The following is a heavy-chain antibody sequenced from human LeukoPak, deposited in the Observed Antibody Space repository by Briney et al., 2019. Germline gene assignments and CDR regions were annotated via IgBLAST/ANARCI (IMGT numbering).Heavy chain of an antibody. CDR1: GFTFSTYA. Sequence: PGGSLRLSCAASGFTFSTYAMGWVRQAPGGGLEWVSSIKGGGGDPFYADSVRGRFTISRDKSKNTLYLQLNSLRAEDTAVYFCAQGGHDFNPFYYGGQGTLVTVS. J-gene: IGHJ4*02. V-gene: IGHV3-23*01. CDR3: AQGGHDFNPFYY. CDR2: IKGGGGDP. D-gene: IGHD2-21*02.